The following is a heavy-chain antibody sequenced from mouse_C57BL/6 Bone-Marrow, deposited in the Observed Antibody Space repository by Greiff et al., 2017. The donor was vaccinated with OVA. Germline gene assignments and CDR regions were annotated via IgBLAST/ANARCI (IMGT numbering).Heavy chain of an antibody. V-gene: IGHV1-63*01. CDR2: IYPGGGYT. CDR1: GYTFTNYW. CDR3: ARFITTVWYFDV. D-gene: IGHD1-1*01. J-gene: IGHJ1*03. Sequence: VQGVESGAELVRPGTSVKMSCKASGYTFTNYWIGWAKQRPGHGLEWIGDIYPGGGYTNYNEKFKGKATLTADKSSSTAYMQFSSLTSEDSAIYYCARFITTVWYFDVWGTGTTVTVSS.